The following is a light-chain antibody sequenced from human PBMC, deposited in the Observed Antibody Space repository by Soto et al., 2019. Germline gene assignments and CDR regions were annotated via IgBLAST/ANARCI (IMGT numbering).Light chain of an antibody. CDR3: SSYTSSSTLV. J-gene: IGLJ3*02. CDR1: SXXVGXXXY. CDR2: EIS. Sequence: QSAPTQXXXXXXXPGXSXXXXXXXXSXXVGXXXYVSXXQHHPGKAXXXXIYEISRRPSGVXTXFSGSKSGNTASLTISXXXAEDEADYYCSSYTSSSTLVLGGGTKLTVL. V-gene: IGLV2-14*01.